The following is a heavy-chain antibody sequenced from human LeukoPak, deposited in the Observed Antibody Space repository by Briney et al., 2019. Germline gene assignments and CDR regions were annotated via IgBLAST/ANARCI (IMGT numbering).Heavy chain of an antibody. Sequence: VASVKVSCKASGGTFSSYAISWVRQAPGQGLEWMGGIIPIFGTANYAQKFQGRVTITADESTSTAYMELSSLRSEDTAVYYCARDCRSYYDFWSGYHDAFDIWGQGTMVTVSS. D-gene: IGHD3-3*01. CDR2: IIPIFGTA. V-gene: IGHV1-69*13. CDR3: ARDCRSYYDFWSGYHDAFDI. J-gene: IGHJ3*02. CDR1: GGTFSSYA.